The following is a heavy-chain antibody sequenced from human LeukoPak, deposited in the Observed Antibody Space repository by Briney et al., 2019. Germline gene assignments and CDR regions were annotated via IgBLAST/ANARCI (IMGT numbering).Heavy chain of an antibody. Sequence: PSDTLSLTCAVSSGSISGHYWICVRQPPGKGLEWIGYIYYSWTTNYSHYLKSRVTISLDTSKNQFSLKLTSVTAEDRAVYCCARGVSASDKWGQGALVTVSS. CDR2: IYYSWTT. CDR3: ARGVSASDK. V-gene: IGHV4-59*11. J-gene: IGHJ4*02. D-gene: IGHD1-26*01. CDR1: SGSISGHY.